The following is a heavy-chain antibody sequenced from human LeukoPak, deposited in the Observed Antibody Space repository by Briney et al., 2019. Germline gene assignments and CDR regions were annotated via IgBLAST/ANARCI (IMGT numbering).Heavy chain of an antibody. J-gene: IGHJ3*02. D-gene: IGHD4-23*01. Sequence: GASVKVSCKASGYTFTGYYMHWVRQAPGQGLEWMGWINPNSGGTNYAQRFQGRVTMTRDTSISTAYMELSSLRSEDTAVYYCARRGGHDAFDIWGQGTMVTVSS. CDR2: INPNSGGT. V-gene: IGHV1-2*02. CDR3: ARRGGHDAFDI. CDR1: GYTFTGYY.